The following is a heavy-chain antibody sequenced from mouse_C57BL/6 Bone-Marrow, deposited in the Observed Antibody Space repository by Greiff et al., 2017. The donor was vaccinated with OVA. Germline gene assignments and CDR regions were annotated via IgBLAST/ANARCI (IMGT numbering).Heavy chain of an antibody. CDR3: ASSPYAMDY. V-gene: IGHV1-82*01. D-gene: IGHD6-1*01. CDR2: IYPGDGDT. J-gene: IGHJ4*01. CDR1: GYAFSSSW. Sequence: QVQLQQSGPELVKPGASVKISCKASGYAFSSSWMNWVKQRPGKGLEWIGRIYPGDGDTNYNGKFKGKATLTADKSSSTAYMQLSSLTSEDSAVYFCASSPYAMDYWGQGTSVTVSS.